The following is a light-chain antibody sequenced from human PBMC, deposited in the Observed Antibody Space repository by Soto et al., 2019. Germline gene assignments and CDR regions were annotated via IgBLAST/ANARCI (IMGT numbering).Light chain of an antibody. V-gene: IGKV1-5*03. CDR2: RAT. CDR1: QTSSSW. Sequence: DIQMTQSPSTLSASVGDRVTITCRASQTSSSWLAWYQQKPGKAPKILIYRATSLESWVPSRFSGSGSGAEFSLTVTSMQPDDFATYCCQHYDSYSGSFGPGTEVDIK. J-gene: IGKJ3*01. CDR3: QHYDSYSGS.